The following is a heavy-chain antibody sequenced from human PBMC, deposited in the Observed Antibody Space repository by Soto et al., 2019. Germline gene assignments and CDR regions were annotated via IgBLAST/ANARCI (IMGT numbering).Heavy chain of an antibody. CDR3: ARAMGDWGTYYYYYGMDV. J-gene: IGHJ6*02. CDR1: GDSMTNNY. V-gene: IGHV4-59*01. D-gene: IGHD3-16*01. Sequence: SETLSLTCTVSGDSMTNNYWGWIRQPPGKGLEWIGYVYYSGATNYNPSLKSRVSMSPDPSRNQFSLRLTSVTAADTAVYYCARAMGDWGTYYYYYGMDVWGQGTMVTVSS. CDR2: VYYSGAT.